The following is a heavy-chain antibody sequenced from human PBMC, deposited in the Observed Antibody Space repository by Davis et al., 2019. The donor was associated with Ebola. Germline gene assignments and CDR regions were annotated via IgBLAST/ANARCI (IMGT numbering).Heavy chain of an antibody. CDR2: IRSKAYGGTT. V-gene: IGHV3-49*04. J-gene: IGHJ4*02. CDR1: GFTFGDYA. CDR3: TRAGSYSVFDY. D-gene: IGHD1-26*01. Sequence: GESLKISCTASGFTFGDYAMSWVRQAPGKGLEWVGFIRSKAYGGTTEYAASVKGRFTISRDDSKSIAYLQMNSLKTEDTAVYYCTRAGSYSVFDYWGQGTLVTVSS.